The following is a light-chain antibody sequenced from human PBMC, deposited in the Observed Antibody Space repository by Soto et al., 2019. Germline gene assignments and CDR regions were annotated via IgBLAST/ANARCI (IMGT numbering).Light chain of an antibody. CDR1: QSVSSSY. CDR3: QHHENSPIT. CDR2: DAS. Sequence: EIVLTQSPGTLSLSPGERATLSCRASQSVSSSYSAWYQQKPGQAPRLLIYDASSRATGIPDRFSGGGSGTDFTLTISRLEPEDFAVYYCQHHENSPITFGPGTRLEI. V-gene: IGKV3-20*01. J-gene: IGKJ5*01.